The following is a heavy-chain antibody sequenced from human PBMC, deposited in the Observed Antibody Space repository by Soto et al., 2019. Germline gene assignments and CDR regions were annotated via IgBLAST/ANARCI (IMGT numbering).Heavy chain of an antibody. Sequence: EVQLLESGGGLVQPGGSLRLSCAASGFTFSSYAMSWVRQAPGKGLEWVSAISGSGGSTYYADSVKGRFTISRDNSKNTLYLQMNSLRAEDTAVYYCANGGIAVAGPLNLFDPWGQGTLVTVSS. D-gene: IGHD6-19*01. V-gene: IGHV3-23*01. CDR2: ISGSGGST. J-gene: IGHJ5*02. CDR3: ANGGIAVAGPLNLFDP. CDR1: GFTFSSYA.